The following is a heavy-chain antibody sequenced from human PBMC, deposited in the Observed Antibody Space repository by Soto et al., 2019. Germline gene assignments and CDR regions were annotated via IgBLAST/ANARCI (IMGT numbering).Heavy chain of an antibody. CDR1: VDSVSINSAA. J-gene: IGHJ6*02. CDR2: TYYRSKWYN. D-gene: IGHD6-13*01. CDR3: ARAGASYSSSWYYSGMDV. Sequence: PSQTLSLTCAISVDSVSINSAAWNWIRQSPSRGLEWLGRTYYRSKWYNDYAVSVKSRITINADRSKNQFSLQLNSVTPEDTAVYYCARAGASYSSSWYYSGMDVWGQGTTVTVSS. V-gene: IGHV6-1*01.